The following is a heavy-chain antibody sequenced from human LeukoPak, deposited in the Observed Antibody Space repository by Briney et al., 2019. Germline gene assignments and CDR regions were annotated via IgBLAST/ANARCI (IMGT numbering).Heavy chain of an antibody. J-gene: IGHJ5*02. V-gene: IGHV1-8*01. CDR1: GYTFTSHD. CDR3: ARVAVAGRGDWFDP. CDR2: MNPSSVTT. Sequence: GASVKVSCKASGYTFTSHDINWVRQATGQGLEWMGWMNPSSVTTGSAQKFQGRVTMTWNTSISTAYMELSGLRSEDTAVYYCARVAVAGRGDWFDPWGQGTLVTVSS. D-gene: IGHD6-19*01.